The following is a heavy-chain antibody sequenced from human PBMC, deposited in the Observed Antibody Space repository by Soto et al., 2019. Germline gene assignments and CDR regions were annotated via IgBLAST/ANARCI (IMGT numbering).Heavy chain of an antibody. V-gene: IGHV4-31*03. J-gene: IGHJ4*02. Sequence: SATRSLTCTVSGGSVSSGGYYWSWIRQHPGTGLEWIGYIYYSGTTYFNPSLKSRASISLDTSKNEFSLKLTSVTAADTAVYYCARRALPQCINGVCYKDGFWDYWGQGALVTVSS. CDR3: ARRALPQCINGVCYKDGFWDY. D-gene: IGHD2-8*01. CDR2: IYYSGTT. CDR1: GGSVSSGGYY.